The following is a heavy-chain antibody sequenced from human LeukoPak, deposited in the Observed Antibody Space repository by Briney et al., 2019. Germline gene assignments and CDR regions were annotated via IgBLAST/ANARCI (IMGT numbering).Heavy chain of an antibody. Sequence: GGSLRLSCAASGFTFSSYAMSWVRQAPGKGLEWVSAISGSGGSTYYADSVKGRFTISRDNSKNTLYLQMNSLRAEDTAVYYCAKVYTLGYQLLYESPHGFQHWGRGTLVTVSS. V-gene: IGHV3-23*01. CDR2: ISGSGGST. CDR3: AKVYTLGYQLLYESPHGFQH. CDR1: GFTFSSYA. D-gene: IGHD2-2*02. J-gene: IGHJ1*01.